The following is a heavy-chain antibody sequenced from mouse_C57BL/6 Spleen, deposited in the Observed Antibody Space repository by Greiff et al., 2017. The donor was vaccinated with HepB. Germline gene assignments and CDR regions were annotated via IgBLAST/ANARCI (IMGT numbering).Heavy chain of an antibody. Sequence: VQLQQSGPELVKPGASVKISCKASGYSFTGYYMNWVKQSPEKSLEWIGEINPCTGGTTYNQKFKAKATLTVDKSSSTAYMQLKSLTSEDSAVYYCAPAAMDYWGQGTSVTVSS. CDR3: APAAMDY. J-gene: IGHJ4*01. V-gene: IGHV1-42*01. CDR1: GYSFTGYY. CDR2: INPCTGGT.